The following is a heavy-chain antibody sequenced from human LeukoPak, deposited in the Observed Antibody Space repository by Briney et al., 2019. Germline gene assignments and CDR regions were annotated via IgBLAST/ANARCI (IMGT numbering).Heavy chain of an antibody. CDR1: GGSISSYY. CDR3: ARVAGYMIEDYFDY. Sequence: SETLSLTCTVSGGSISSYYWSWIRQPPGKGLEWIGYIYYSGSTNYNPSLKSRVTISVDTSKNQFSLRLRSVTAADTAVYYCARVAGYMIEDYFDYWGQGTLVTVSS. CDR2: IYYSGST. J-gene: IGHJ4*02. D-gene: IGHD3-22*01. V-gene: IGHV4-59*01.